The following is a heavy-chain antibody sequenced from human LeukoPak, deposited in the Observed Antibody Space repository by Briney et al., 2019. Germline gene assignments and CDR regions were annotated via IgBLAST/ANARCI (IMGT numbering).Heavy chain of an antibody. CDR2: IIPIFGTA. Sequence: SVKVSCKASGGTFSSYAISWVRQAPVQGLEWMGGIIPIFGTANYAQKFQGRVTITADESTSTAYMELSSLRSEDTAMYYCARGAYNSGSYYFDYWGQGTLVTVSS. J-gene: IGHJ4*02. CDR1: GGTFSSYA. CDR3: ARGAYNSGSYYFDY. D-gene: IGHD5-12*01. V-gene: IGHV1-69*13.